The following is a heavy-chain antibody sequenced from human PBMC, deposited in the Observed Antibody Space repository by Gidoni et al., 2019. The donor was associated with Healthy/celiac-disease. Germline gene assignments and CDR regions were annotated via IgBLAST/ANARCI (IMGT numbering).Heavy chain of an antibody. CDR2: IKQDGSEK. CDR3: ARDLGSGWIYYFDY. D-gene: IGHD6-19*01. J-gene: IGHJ4*02. V-gene: IGHV3-7*01. CDR1: GFPFSSHW. Sequence: EVQLVESGGGLVQPGGSLRLSCAASGFPFSSHWMSWVRQGPGKGLDWVANIKQDGSEKYYVDSVKGRFTISRDNAKNSLYLQMNSLRAEDTAVYYCARDLGSGWIYYFDYWGQGTLVTVSS.